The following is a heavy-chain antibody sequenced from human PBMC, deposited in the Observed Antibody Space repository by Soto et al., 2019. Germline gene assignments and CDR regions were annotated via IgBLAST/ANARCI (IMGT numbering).Heavy chain of an antibody. CDR3: ARHAGSSEYTVLDV. D-gene: IGHD6-13*01. Sequence: SETLSLTCTVSGGSISSSSYYWGWIRQPPGKGLEWIGSIYYSGSTYYNPSLKSRVTISVDTSKNQFSLKLSSVTAADTAVYYCARHAGSSEYTVLDVWGKGTTVTVSS. CDR2: IYYSGST. V-gene: IGHV4-39*01. J-gene: IGHJ6*04. CDR1: GGSISSSSYY.